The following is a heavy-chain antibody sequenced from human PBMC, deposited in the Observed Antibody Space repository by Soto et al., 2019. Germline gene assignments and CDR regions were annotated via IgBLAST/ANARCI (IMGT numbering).Heavy chain of an antibody. V-gene: IGHV1-69*08. D-gene: IGHD6-19*01. J-gene: IGHJ4*02. CDR3: ARDPAGIAVAGTGY. Sequence: QVQLVQSGAEVKKPGSSVKVSCKASAGTFSSYTISWVRQAPGQGLEWMGRIIPILGIANYAQKFQGRVTITADKSTSTAYMELSSLRSEDTAVYYCARDPAGIAVAGTGYWGQGTLVTVSS. CDR2: IIPILGIA. CDR1: AGTFSSYT.